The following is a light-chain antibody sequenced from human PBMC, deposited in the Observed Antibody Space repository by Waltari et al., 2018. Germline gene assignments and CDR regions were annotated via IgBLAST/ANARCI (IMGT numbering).Light chain of an antibody. V-gene: IGLV7-43*01. Sequence: QTVVTQEPSLTVSPGGTVTLTCASSTGAVTSGYYPNWFQQKPGQAPRALIYRTGNKHAWTPARFSCSLLGGKAALTLSGVQPEVEAEYYCLLYYGGAYVFGTVTKVTVL. CDR3: LLYYGGAYV. J-gene: IGLJ1*01. CDR2: RTG. CDR1: TGAVTSGYY.